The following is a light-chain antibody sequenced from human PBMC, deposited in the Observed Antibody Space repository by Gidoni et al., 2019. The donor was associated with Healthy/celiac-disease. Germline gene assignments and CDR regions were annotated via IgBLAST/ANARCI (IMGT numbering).Light chain of an antibody. J-gene: IGKJ1*01. V-gene: IGKV1-39*01. CDR2: AAS. Sequence: DIQMTQSPSSLSASVGDRVTIPCRASQSISSYFNWYQQKPGKAPKLLIYAASSLQSWVPSRVSGSGSWTDFTLTISSLQPEDFATYYCQQSYSTPPTFGQGTKVEIK. CDR1: QSISSY. CDR3: QQSYSTPPT.